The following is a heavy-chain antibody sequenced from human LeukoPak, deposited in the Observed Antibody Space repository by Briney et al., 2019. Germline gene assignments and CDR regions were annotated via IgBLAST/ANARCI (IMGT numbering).Heavy chain of an antibody. CDR3: ARGAHYHDSSEGFDY. V-gene: IGHV1-2*02. CDR1: GYALTGYY. Sequence: ASVKVSCKASGYALTGYYMHWVRQAPGQGLEWMGWINPNSGGTNYAQKFQGRVTMTRDTSISTAYMELSRLRSDDTAVYYCARGAHYHDSSEGFDYWGQGTLVTVSS. J-gene: IGHJ4*02. D-gene: IGHD3-22*01. CDR2: INPNSGGT.